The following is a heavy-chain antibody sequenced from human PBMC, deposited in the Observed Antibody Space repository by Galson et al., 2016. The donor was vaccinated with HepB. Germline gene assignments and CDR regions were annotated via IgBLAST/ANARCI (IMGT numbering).Heavy chain of an antibody. V-gene: IGHV3-30*04. CDR3: ARDRYNWNYHYYYYGMDV. Sequence: SLRLSCAASGFTFSSYAMHWVRQAPGKGLEWVAVISFDGSNKYYADSVKGRFTISRDNSKNTLYLQMNSLSAEDTAVYYCARDRYNWNYHYYYYGMDVWGQGTTVTVSS. CDR1: GFTFSSYA. J-gene: IGHJ6*02. D-gene: IGHD1-7*01. CDR2: ISFDGSNK.